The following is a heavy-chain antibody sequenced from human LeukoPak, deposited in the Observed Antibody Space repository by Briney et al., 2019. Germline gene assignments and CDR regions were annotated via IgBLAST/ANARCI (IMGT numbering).Heavy chain of an antibody. D-gene: IGHD2-21*02. J-gene: IGHJ3*02. CDR3: ARERQDTVIHSGAFDS. CDR1: GFTFSNYF. Sequence: GGSLTLSCAASGFTFSNYFMHWVRQAPGKGLEWVVDIASDGSHTFYVESVKGRFTISRDNSKNTLYLQMNSLGPEDTAVYFCARERQDTVIHSGAFDSWGQGTMVTVPS. CDR2: IASDGSHT. V-gene: IGHV3-30-3*01.